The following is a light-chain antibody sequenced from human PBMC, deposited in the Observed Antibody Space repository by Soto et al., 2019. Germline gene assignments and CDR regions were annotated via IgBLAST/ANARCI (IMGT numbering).Light chain of an antibody. CDR1: QGISNY. CDR3: LKHSSYPWT. V-gene: IGKV1-17*03. Sequence: DIQMTQSPSAMSASVGDRVTITCRASQGISNYLAWFQQKPGKVPKRLIYAASSLQSGVPSRFRGSGSGKEFTLTISSVQLEDFATYCCLKHSSYPWTFGRGTKVEIK. CDR2: AAS. J-gene: IGKJ1*01.